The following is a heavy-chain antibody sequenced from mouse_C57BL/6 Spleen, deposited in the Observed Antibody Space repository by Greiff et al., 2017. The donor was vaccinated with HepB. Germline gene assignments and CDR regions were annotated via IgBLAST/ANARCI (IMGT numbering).Heavy chain of an antibody. Sequence: QVQLQQSGPELVKPGASVKISCKASGYAFSSSWMNWVKQRPGKGLEWIGRIYPGDGDTNYNGKFKGKATLTADKSSNTAYMQLSSLTSADSAVYFCARSHYYGSSSYYFDYWGEGATLTV. V-gene: IGHV1-82*01. D-gene: IGHD1-1*01. CDR3: ARSHYYGSSSYYFDY. CDR1: GYAFSSSW. CDR2: IYPGDGDT. J-gene: IGHJ2*01.